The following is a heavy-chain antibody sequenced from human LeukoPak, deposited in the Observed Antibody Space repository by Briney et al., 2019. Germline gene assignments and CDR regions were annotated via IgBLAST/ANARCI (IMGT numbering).Heavy chain of an antibody. V-gene: IGHV4-34*01. CDR3: SGGIEAYKGGVD. CDR2: IHPSGST. Sequence: SETLSLTCAVYGASFSGYYCTWIRQPPGKGLEWIGEIHPSGSTDSNPSLKSRITISLDTSKNQFSLNLSSVTAAYTALYYCSGGIEAYKGGVDWGQGTLVTVSS. CDR1: GASFSGYY. D-gene: IGHD1-1*01. J-gene: IGHJ4*02.